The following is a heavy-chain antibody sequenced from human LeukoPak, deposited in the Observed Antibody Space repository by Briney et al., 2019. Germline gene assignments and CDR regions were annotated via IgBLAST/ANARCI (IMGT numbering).Heavy chain of an antibody. Sequence: SETLSLTCTVSGGSFSSSSYYWGWIRQPPGKGLEWIGSIYYSGSTYYNPSLKSRVTISVDTSKNQFSLKLSSVTAADTAVYYCARHGNGITTNWFDPWGQGTLVTVSS. D-gene: IGHD1-1*01. V-gene: IGHV4-39*01. CDR2: IYYSGST. CDR1: GGSFSSSSYY. J-gene: IGHJ5*02. CDR3: ARHGNGITTNWFDP.